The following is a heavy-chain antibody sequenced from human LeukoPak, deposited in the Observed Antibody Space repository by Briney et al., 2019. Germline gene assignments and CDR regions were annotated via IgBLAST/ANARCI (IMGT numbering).Heavy chain of an antibody. CDR2: ISATGSST. CDR3: AKSRPALFLFDF. J-gene: IGHJ4*02. V-gene: IGHV3-23*01. Sequence: GGSLRLSCAASGFVFTSYAMNWVRLAPGKGLECISFISATGSSTTYADSVKGRFTISRDNSKNTLYLQMNNLRAEDTAIYYCAKSRPALFLFDFWGQGTLVTVSS. CDR1: GFVFTSYA. D-gene: IGHD3-10*02.